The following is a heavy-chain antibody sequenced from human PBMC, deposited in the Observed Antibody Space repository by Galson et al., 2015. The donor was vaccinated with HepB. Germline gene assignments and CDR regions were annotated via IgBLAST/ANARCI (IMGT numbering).Heavy chain of an antibody. CDR1: GFTFSDYY. Sequence: LSLSCAASGFTFSDYYMSWIRQAPGKGLEWVSYISSSSSYTNYADSVKGRFTISRDNAKNSLYLQMNSLRAEDTAVYYCARIYDSSGYYPNYYYYGMDVWGQGTTVTVSS. CDR3: ARIYDSSGYYPNYYYYGMDV. D-gene: IGHD3-22*01. V-gene: IGHV3-11*03. CDR2: ISSSSSYT. J-gene: IGHJ6*02.